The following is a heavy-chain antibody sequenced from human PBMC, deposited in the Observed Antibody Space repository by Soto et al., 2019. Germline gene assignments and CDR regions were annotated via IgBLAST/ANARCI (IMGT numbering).Heavy chain of an antibody. CDR2: INPSGGST. V-gene: IGHV1-46*01. D-gene: IGHD1-1*01. J-gene: IGHJ6*02. CDR3: AKVDDPRRSSDYGVDA. CDR1: GYTFTSYY. Sequence: ASVKVSCKASGYTFTSYYMHWVRQAPGQGLEWMGIINPSGGSTSYAQKFQGRVTMTRDTSTSTVYMELSSLRGEDTAVYYCAKVDDPRRSSDYGVDAWGRGTTVTVSS.